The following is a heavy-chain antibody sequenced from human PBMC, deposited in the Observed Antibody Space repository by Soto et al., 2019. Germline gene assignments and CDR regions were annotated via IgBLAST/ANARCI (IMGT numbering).Heavy chain of an antibody. CDR2: IIPIFGTA. CDR3: ERGNHRWLQLWYFDL. CDR1: GGTFSSYT. D-gene: IGHD5-12*01. V-gene: IGHV1-69*12. J-gene: IGHJ2*01. Sequence: QVQLVQSGAEVKKPGSSVTVSCKASGGTFSSYTISWVRQAPGQGLEWMGGIIPIFGTANYAQKFQGRVTITADESTNTAYMELSSLRSEDMAVYYCERGNHRWLQLWYFDLWGRGTLVTVSS.